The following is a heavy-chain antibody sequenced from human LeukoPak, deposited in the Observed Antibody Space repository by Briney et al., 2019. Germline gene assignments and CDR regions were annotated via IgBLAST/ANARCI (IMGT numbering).Heavy chain of an antibody. Sequence: PSETLSLTCAVYGGSFSGYYWSWIRQPPGKGLEWIGEINHSGSTNYNPSLKSRVTISVDTSKNQFSLKVSSVTAAEAAVYYCARGPGYSYGYLYYWGQGTLVTVSS. CDR1: GGSFSGYY. J-gene: IGHJ4*02. D-gene: IGHD5-18*01. CDR3: ARGPGYSYGYLYY. V-gene: IGHV4-34*01. CDR2: INHSGST.